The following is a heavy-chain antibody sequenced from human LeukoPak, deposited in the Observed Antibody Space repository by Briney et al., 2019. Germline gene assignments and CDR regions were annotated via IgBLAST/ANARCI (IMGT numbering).Heavy chain of an antibody. CDR2: IYHSGRT. CDR3: ERDPPFYSSG. Sequence: SETLSLTCTVSGYSIASGYYWGWIRQPPGKGLEWIGSIYHSGRTYYNPSLKSRVTISVDTSKNQFSLKLSSVTAADTAVYYCERDPPFYSSGWGQGTLVTVSS. J-gene: IGHJ4*02. V-gene: IGHV4-38-2*02. D-gene: IGHD6-19*01. CDR1: GYSIASGYY.